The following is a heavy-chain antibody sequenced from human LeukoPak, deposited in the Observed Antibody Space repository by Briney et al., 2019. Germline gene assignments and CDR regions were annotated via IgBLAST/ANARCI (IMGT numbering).Heavy chain of an antibody. CDR3: ARATPSRRGSNDY. CDR2: ISWNSVRI. J-gene: IGHJ4*02. D-gene: IGHD5-24*01. Sequence: GGSLRLSCVASGFTFDDYAMHWVRQAPGKGLEWVSGISWNSVRIGYADSAKGRFTISRDNAKNSLYLQMNSLRAEDTAVYYCARATPSRRGSNDYWGQGTLVTVSS. V-gene: IGHV3-9*01. CDR1: GFTFDDYA.